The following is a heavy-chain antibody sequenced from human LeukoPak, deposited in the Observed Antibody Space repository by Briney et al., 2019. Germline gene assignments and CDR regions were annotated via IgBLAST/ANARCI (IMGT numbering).Heavy chain of an antibody. J-gene: IGHJ4*02. D-gene: IGHD2-2*01. V-gene: IGHV3-33*01. CDR1: GFTFSSYG. Sequence: GGSLRLSCAASGFTFSSYGMHWIRQAPGKGLEWVAVIWNDGSNKYYADSVKGRFTISRDNSKNTLYLQMNSLRAEDTAVYYCARDYCSRTSCLFDYWGQGTLVTVPS. CDR3: ARDYCSRTSCLFDY. CDR2: IWNDGSNK.